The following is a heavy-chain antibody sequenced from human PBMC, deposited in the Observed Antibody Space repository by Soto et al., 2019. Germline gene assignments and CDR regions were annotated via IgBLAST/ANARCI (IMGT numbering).Heavy chain of an antibody. CDR1: GDSVSSTSTA. Sequence: HTLSLTCAISGDSVSSTSTAWSWIRQSPSRGLEWLGRTYYRSNWYTDYAVSVKSRITISPDTSKNQFSLQLNSVTPEDTAVYYCARGSYYSGWVWGQGTLVTVS. D-gene: IGHD6-19*01. CDR3: ARGSYYSGWV. CDR2: TYYRSNWYT. V-gene: IGHV6-1*01. J-gene: IGHJ4*02.